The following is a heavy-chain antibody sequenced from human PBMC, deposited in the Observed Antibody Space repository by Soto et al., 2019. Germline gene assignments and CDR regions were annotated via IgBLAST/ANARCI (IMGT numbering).Heavy chain of an antibody. CDR3: TSSQKHVAYFDY. Sequence: PGGSLRLSCTASGFTFGDYAMSWFRQAPGKGLEWVGFIRSKAYGGTTEYAASVKGRFTISRDDSKSIAYLQMNSLKTEDTAVYYCTSSQKHVAYFDYWGQGTLVTVSS. D-gene: IGHD2-21*01. V-gene: IGHV3-49*03. J-gene: IGHJ4*02. CDR2: IRSKAYGGTT. CDR1: GFTFGDYA.